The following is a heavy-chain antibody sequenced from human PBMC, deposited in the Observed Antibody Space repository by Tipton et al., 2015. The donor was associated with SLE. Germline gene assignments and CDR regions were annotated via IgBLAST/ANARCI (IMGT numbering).Heavy chain of an antibody. CDR2: INSDGSSV. D-gene: IGHD6-19*01. Sequence: SLRLSCAASGFTFSSYCMHWVRQAPGKGLVWASRINSDGSSVSHADSVKGRLTLSRDNARNTLYLQMNSLRAEDTAVYYCARGGVAGIIGPDYWGQGTLVTVSS. J-gene: IGHJ4*02. CDR3: ARGGVAGIIGPDY. CDR1: GFTFSSYC. V-gene: IGHV3-74*01.